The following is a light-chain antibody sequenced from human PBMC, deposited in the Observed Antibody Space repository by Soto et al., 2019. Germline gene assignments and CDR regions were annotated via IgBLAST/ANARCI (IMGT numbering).Light chain of an antibody. CDR1: QSVSSH. V-gene: IGKV3-15*01. J-gene: IGKJ4*01. CDR3: LQHNSYPLT. CDR2: GAS. Sequence: VVMTHSPATLSVSPWERATLSCRASQSVSSHLAWYQQKPGQAPRLLIYGASTRATGIPARFSGSGSGTEFTLTISSLQPEDFATYYCLQHNSYPLTFGGGTKVDIK.